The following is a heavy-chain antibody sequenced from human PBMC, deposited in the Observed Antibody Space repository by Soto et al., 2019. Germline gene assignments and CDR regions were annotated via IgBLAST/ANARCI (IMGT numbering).Heavy chain of an antibody. V-gene: IGHV1-2*04. D-gene: IGHD5-12*01. CDR2: INPNSGVT. CDR3: ARESGGATATLDYYYFYTDV. Sequence: QVQLVQSGAEVKKPGASVTVSCRASGDTFTGYYMHWVRQAPGQGLEWMGWINPNSGVTKYAQKFQGWVTMTWDTSIRTVYMELSRLRSDDTAVYYCARESGGATATLDYYYFYTDVWGTGTTVTVSS. J-gene: IGHJ6*03. CDR1: GDTFTGYY.